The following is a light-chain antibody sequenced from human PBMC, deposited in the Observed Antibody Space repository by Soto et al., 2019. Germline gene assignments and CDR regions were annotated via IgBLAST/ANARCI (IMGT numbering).Light chain of an antibody. Sequence: SYELAQPPSVSVSPGQTARITCSGDALPKQYAYWYQQKPGQAPVLVIYKDSERPSGIPERFSGSSSGTTVTLTISGVQAEDEAEYYCQSADSSGNYVLGNGTKVTV. V-gene: IGLV3-25*02. CDR2: KDS. CDR1: ALPKQY. CDR3: QSADSSGNYV. J-gene: IGLJ1*01.